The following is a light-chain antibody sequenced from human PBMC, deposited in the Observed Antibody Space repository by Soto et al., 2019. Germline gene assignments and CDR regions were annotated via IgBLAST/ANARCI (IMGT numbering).Light chain of an antibody. CDR1: SSDVGDYNY. V-gene: IGLV2-14*01. J-gene: IGLJ1*01. CDR3: SSYTSSNTYV. CDR2: EVS. Sequence: QSALPQPASVSGSPGQSITISCTGTSSDVGDYNYVSWYQQHPGKAPKLMIYEVSNRPSGVSNRFSGSKSGNTASLTISGLQAEVEADYYCSSYTSSNTYVFGTGTKVTVL.